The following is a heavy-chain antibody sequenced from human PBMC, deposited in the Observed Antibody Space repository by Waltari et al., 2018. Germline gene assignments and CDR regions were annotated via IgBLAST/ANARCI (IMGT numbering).Heavy chain of an antibody. J-gene: IGHJ5*01. Sequence: QXQLQESGPRLVEXSXXXXVSCDVXXXXXXXXXECGRWVRHSPGKGLEWIGQVHFRGRSLYNPSLASRVTVSLDTSTKQFSLKVTSATAADTAVYYCARDRGRGLYLDSWGQGTLVTVSP. CDR2: VHFRGRS. CDR3: ARDRGRGLYLDS. V-gene: IGHV4-4*02. CDR1: XXXXXXXXEC. D-gene: IGHD2-15*01.